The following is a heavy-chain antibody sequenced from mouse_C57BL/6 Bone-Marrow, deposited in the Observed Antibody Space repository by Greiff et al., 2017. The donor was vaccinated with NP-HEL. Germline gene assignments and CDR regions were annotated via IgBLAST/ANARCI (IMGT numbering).Heavy chain of an antibody. Sequence: VQLQQPGAELVMPGASVKLSCKASGYTFTSYWMHWVKQRPGQGLEWIGEIDPSDSYTNYNQKFKGKSTLTVDKSSSTAYMQRSSLTSEDSAVYYCARNYYGSVWYFDVWGTGTTVTVSS. CDR2: IDPSDSYT. CDR3: ARNYYGSVWYFDV. J-gene: IGHJ1*03. D-gene: IGHD1-1*01. CDR1: GYTFTSYW. V-gene: IGHV1-69*01.